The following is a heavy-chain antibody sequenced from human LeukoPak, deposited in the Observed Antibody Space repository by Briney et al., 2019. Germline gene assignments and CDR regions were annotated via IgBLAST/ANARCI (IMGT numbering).Heavy chain of an antibody. Sequence: GASVKVSCKASGYTFTGYYMHWVRQAPGQGLEWMGRINPNSGGTNYAQKFQGRVTMTRDTSISTAYMELSRLRSDDTAVYYCAREYYYGSGSYYRGNWFDPWGQGTLVTVSS. CDR2: INPNSGGT. V-gene: IGHV1-2*06. J-gene: IGHJ5*02. CDR3: AREYYYGSGSYYRGNWFDP. D-gene: IGHD3-10*01. CDR1: GYTFTGYY.